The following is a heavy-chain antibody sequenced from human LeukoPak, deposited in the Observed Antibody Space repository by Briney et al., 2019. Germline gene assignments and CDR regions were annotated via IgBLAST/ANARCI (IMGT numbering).Heavy chain of an antibody. J-gene: IGHJ4*02. V-gene: IGHV4-31*03. CDR1: GGSISSGGYY. CDR2: IYYSGST. Sequence: SQTLSLTCTVSGGSISSGGYYWSWIRQHPGKGLEWIGYIYYSGSTYYNPSLKSRVTISVDTSKNQFSLKLSSVTAADTAVYYCARDRGPYSGYDSYYFDYWGQVTLVTVSS. CDR3: ARDRGPYSGYDSYYFDY. D-gene: IGHD5-12*01.